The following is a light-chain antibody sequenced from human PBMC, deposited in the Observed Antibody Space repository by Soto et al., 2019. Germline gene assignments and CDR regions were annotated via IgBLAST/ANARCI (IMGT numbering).Light chain of an antibody. V-gene: IGKV3-15*01. Sequence: EIVMTQSPATLSVSPGERATLSCRASQSVSSNLAWYQQKPGQAPRLLIYGASTRATGIPARFSGSGSGTEFTLTIRSLQSEDFAVYYCQQYNNGPQTFGQGTKV. CDR2: GAS. CDR3: QQYNNGPQT. CDR1: QSVSSN. J-gene: IGKJ1*01.